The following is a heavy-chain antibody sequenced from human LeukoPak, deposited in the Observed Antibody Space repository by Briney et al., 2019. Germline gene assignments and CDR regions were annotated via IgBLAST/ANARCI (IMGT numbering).Heavy chain of an antibody. Sequence: ASQTLSLTCTVSGGSISRGSYYWTWIRQPAGKALEWIGHVFTSGNTNYNPSLKGRVTISIETSKSQFSLNLNSVTAADTAVYYCARGFGYGENVDVWGKGTTVTVSS. CDR2: VFTSGNT. CDR1: GGSISRGSYY. V-gene: IGHV4-61*09. J-gene: IGHJ6*04. CDR3: ARGFGYGENVDV. D-gene: IGHD4-17*01.